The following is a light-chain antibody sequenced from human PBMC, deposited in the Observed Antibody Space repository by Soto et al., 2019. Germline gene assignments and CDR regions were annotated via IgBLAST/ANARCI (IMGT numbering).Light chain of an antibody. CDR1: SSDVGGYNF. Sequence: QSALTQPASVFGSPGQSITFSCTGTSSDVGGYNFVSWYEQHPGKAPKLMIYEVSSRPSGVSNRFSGSESGNTASLTISGLQPEDEADYYCSSYTTSSTVVFGTGTKLTVL. CDR2: EVS. J-gene: IGLJ1*01. V-gene: IGLV2-14*03. CDR3: SSYTTSSTVV.